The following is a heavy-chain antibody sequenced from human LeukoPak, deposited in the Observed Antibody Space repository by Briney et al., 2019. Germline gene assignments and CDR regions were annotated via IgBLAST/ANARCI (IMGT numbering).Heavy chain of an antibody. V-gene: IGHV4-59*01. CDR3: ARALNPYYFYMHV. D-gene: IGHD1-14*01. CDR2: IYYSGST. J-gene: IGHJ6*03. CDR1: GGSISSYY. Sequence: PSETLSLTCTLSGGSISSYYWSWIRQPPGKGRGWVGYIYYSGSTNYNPSLKSRVTISVDTSKNQFSLKLSSVTAADTAVYYCARALNPYYFYMHVWGKGTTVTVSS.